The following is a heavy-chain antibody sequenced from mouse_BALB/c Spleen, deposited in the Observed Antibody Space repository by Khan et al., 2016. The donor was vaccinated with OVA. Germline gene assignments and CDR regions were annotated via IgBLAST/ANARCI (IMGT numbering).Heavy chain of an antibody. CDR1: GFNIKDTY. J-gene: IGHJ2*01. CDR3: ARINA. Sequence: VRLQQSGAELVKPGASVKLSCTASGFNIKDTYMHWVKQRPEQGLEWIGRIDPANGNTKYDPKFQGKATITADTSSKPAYLQLSSLTSEDTAVCYCARINAWGQGTTLTVSS. V-gene: IGHV14-3*02. CDR2: IDPANGNT.